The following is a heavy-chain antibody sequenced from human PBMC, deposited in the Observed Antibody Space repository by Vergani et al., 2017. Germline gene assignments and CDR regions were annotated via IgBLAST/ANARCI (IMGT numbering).Heavy chain of an antibody. CDR2: ISGSGGST. Sequence: EVQLLESGGGLVQPGGSLRLSCAASGFTFSSYAMSWVRQAPGKGLEWVSAISGSGGSTYYAEAVKGRFTISRDNSKNTLYLQMNSLRAEDTAVYYWAKDVRITIFGVAVKSFYFDYWGQGTLVTVSS. CDR1: GFTFSSYA. CDR3: AKDVRITIFGVAVKSFYFDY. D-gene: IGHD3-3*01. J-gene: IGHJ4*02. V-gene: IGHV3-23*01.